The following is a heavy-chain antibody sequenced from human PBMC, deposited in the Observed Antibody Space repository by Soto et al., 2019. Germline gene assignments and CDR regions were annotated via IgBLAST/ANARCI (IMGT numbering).Heavy chain of an antibody. CDR1: GFSFASFA. D-gene: IGHD3-3*01. V-gene: IGHV3-23*04. CDR2: ISGSAGKP. J-gene: IGHJ4*02. CDR3: AKWSYLDY. Sequence: DVRLAESGGGLVQPGGSLRLSCTTSGFSFASFAMPWVRQAPGKGLEWVATISGSAGKPYYADSVKGRFSISRDTSRNTLYLQMNSLRADDTAIYYCAKWSYLDYWGQGTRVTVSS.